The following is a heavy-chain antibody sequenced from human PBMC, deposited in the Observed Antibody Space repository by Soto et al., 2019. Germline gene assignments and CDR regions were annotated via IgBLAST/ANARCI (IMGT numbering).Heavy chain of an antibody. J-gene: IGHJ6*02. V-gene: IGHV5-51*01. CDR3: ARIPYESRYDSLYYGMDV. CDR2: IYPGDSDT. D-gene: IGHD3-22*01. CDR1: GYRFTSYW. Sequence: PGESLKISCQGSGYRFTSYWIGWVRQMPGKGLEWMGIIYPGDSDTRYSPSFQGQVTISADKSISTAYLQWSSLKASDTAMYYCARIPYESRYDSLYYGMDVWGQGTTVTVSS.